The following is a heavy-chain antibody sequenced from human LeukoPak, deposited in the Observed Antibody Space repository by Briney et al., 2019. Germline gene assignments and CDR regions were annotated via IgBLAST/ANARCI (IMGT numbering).Heavy chain of an antibody. J-gene: IGHJ4*02. CDR2: IKQDGSEK. CDR1: GFTFSRYW. CDR3: ARVSCTNGVCYGFDF. D-gene: IGHD2-8*01. Sequence: PGESLRLSCAASGFTFSRYWISWVRQAPGKGLEWVANIKQDGSEKYYVDSVKGRFTISRDNAKNSLYLQMNSLRGEDTAVYYCARVSCTNGVCYGFDFWGQGTLVTVSS. V-gene: IGHV3-7*01.